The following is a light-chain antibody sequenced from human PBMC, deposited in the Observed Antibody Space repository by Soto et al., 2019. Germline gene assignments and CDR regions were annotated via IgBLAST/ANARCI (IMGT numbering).Light chain of an antibody. CDR3: SSYAGSNNFV. CDR2: EVS. V-gene: IGLV2-8*01. CDR1: SSDVGGYNY. Sequence: QPALTQPPSASGSPGQSVTISCTGTSSDVGGYNYVSWYQQHPGKAPKLMICEVSKRPSGVPDRFSGSKSGNTASLTVSGLQAEDEADYYCSSYAGSNNFVFGTGTKVTVL. J-gene: IGLJ1*01.